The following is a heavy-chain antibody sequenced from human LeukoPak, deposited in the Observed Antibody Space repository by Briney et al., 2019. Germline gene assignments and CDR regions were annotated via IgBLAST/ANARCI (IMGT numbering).Heavy chain of an antibody. V-gene: IGHV3-33*01. CDR3: ARYDFWSGQLIDY. Sequence: GGSLRLSCAASGFTFSSYGMHWVRQAPGKGLEWVAVIWYDGSNKYYADSVKGRFTISRDNSKNTLYLQMNSLRAEDTAVYYCARYDFWSGQLIDYWGQGTLVTVSS. CDR1: GFTFSSYG. D-gene: IGHD3-3*01. J-gene: IGHJ4*02. CDR2: IWYDGSNK.